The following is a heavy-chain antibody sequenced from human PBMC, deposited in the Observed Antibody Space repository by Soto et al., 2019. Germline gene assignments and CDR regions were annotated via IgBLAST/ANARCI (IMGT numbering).Heavy chain of an antibody. CDR3: ARAVTQYFDS. Sequence: PGGSLRLSCAASGFTFTSYSMNWVRQAPGQGLEWVSYITSKSTTIKYADSVKGRFTVSRDNAKNSLYLQLNSLRDEDTAVYYCARAVTQYFDSWGQGSLVTVSS. V-gene: IGHV3-48*02. CDR1: GFTFTSYS. CDR2: ITSKSTTI. D-gene: IGHD4-4*01. J-gene: IGHJ4*02.